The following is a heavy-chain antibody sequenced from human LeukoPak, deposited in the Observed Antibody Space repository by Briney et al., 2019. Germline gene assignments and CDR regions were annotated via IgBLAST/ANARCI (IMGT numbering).Heavy chain of an antibody. CDR1: GFTFNNYG. V-gene: IGHV3-30*02. D-gene: IGHD3-10*01. J-gene: IGHJ6*03. CDR3: AKDSAFYYIDV. CDR2: IRYSGNNQ. Sequence: GGSLRLSCAASGFTFNNYGMHWVRQAPGKGLEWVAFIRYSGNNQYYADSVKGRFTISRDNSKNTLYLQMNSLKGDDTAVYYCAKDSAFYYIDVWGKGTTVIISS.